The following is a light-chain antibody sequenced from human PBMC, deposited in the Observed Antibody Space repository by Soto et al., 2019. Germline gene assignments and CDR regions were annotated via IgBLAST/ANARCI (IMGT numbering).Light chain of an antibody. V-gene: IGKV3-11*01. CDR1: QSVSSY. J-gene: IGKJ4*01. Sequence: EIVLTQSPATLSLSPGERATLSCRASQSVSSYLAWYQQKPGQAPRLLISDASNRATGIPARFSGSGSGTDFTLTVSSLEPEDSAVYYCQRRRDWPLTFGGGTKVEI. CDR3: QRRRDWPLT. CDR2: DAS.